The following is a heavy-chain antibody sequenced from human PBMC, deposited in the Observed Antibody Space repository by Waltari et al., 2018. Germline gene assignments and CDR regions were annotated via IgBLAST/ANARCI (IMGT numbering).Heavy chain of an antibody. CDR3: ARVGITISYYYYMDV. J-gene: IGHJ6*03. CDR2: IIPIFWTA. V-gene: IGHV1-69*01. CDR1: GGTFSSYY. D-gene: IGHD3-3*01. Sequence: QVQLVQSGAEVQKPGSSVKVSCKASGGTFSSYYISWVRKAPGQGLEWVGGIIPIFWTANYAQKFQGRVTITADESTSTAYMELSSLRSEDTAVYYCARVGITISYYYYMDVWGKGTTVTVSS.